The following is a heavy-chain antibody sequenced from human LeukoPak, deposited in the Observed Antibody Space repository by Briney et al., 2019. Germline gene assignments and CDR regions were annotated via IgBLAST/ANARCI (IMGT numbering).Heavy chain of an antibody. V-gene: IGHV4-39*01. D-gene: IGHD1-14*01. J-gene: IGHJ4*02. CDR2: IYYSGST. Sequence: SETLSLTCTVSGGSISSSSYYWGWIRQPPGKGLEWIGSIYYSGSTYYHPSLKSRLTISVDTSKNQFSLKLSSVTAADTAVYYCASLHTPGYFDYWGQGTLVTVSS. CDR1: GGSISSSSYY. CDR3: ASLHTPGYFDY.